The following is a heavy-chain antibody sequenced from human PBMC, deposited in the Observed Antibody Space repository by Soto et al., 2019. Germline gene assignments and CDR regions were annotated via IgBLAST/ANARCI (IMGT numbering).Heavy chain of an antibody. Sequence: QVQLVESGGGVVQPGRSLRLSCAASGFSFSDYGMHWVRQAPGKGLEWVAVIWYDGSNKYYEDSVKGRFTISRDNSKKTLFLQMSSLRVEDTAVYYCARVSDNWNSRESYFYYNLDVWGQETTVTVSS. CDR2: IWYDGSNK. J-gene: IGHJ6*03. CDR3: ARVSDNWNSRESYFYYNLDV. CDR1: GFSFSDYG. V-gene: IGHV3-33*01. D-gene: IGHD1-20*01.